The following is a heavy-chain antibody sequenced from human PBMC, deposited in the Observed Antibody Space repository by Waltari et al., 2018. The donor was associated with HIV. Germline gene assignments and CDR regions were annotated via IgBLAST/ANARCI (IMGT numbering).Heavy chain of an antibody. CDR3: ARGPGYSSGWYSAFDI. J-gene: IGHJ3*02. Sequence: QVQLQQWGAGLMKPSETLSLTCAGYGGSFSGYYWSWIRQPPGKGLEWIGEINHSGSTNYNPSLKSRVTISVDTSKNQFSLKLSSVTAADTAVYYCARGPGYSSGWYSAFDIWGQGTMVTVSS. CDR2: INHSGST. V-gene: IGHV4-34*01. CDR1: GGSFSGYY. D-gene: IGHD6-19*01.